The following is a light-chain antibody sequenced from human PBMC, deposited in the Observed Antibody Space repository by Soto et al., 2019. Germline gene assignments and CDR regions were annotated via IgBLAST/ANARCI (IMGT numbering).Light chain of an antibody. J-gene: IGLJ1*01. CDR1: TSNIGAPYD. V-gene: IGLV1-40*01. Sequence: QSVLTQPPSVAGAPGQRVSISCTGSTSNIGAPYDVHWYQHLSGTAPKLLIYGDNNRPSGVPDRFSGSKSGTSASLAITRLQAEDEADYYCQAYDISLHHYVFGTGTKVTVL. CDR2: GDN. CDR3: QAYDISLHHYV.